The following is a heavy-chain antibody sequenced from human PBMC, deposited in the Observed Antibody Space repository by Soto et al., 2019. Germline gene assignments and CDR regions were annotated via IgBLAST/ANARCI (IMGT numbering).Heavy chain of an antibody. V-gene: IGHV3-74*01. CDR1: GFTFGSYW. CDR3: ARAPPRYSLVYRYYGMDV. D-gene: IGHD2-21*01. CDR2: ISLDGSRT. J-gene: IGHJ6*02. Sequence: EVQLVESGGGLVQPGGSLRLSCAAPGFTFGSYWMHWVREAPGKGLVWVSHISLDGSRTTYADSVKGRFTISRDNAKSTLYLLINSLRADDTAVYYCARAPPRYSLVYRYYGMDVWCQVTTVTVSS.